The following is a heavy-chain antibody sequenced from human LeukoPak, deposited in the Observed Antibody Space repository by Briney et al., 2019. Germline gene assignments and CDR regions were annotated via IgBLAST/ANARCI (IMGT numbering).Heavy chain of an antibody. CDR3: ARHSGSSPHYFDY. D-gene: IGHD1-26*01. Sequence: SETLSLTCTVSGGSISSYYWSWLRQPPGKGLEWIGFIYYSGSTHYKSSLKSRVTISVDASRNQFSLRLSSVTAADTAVYYCARHSGSSPHYFDYWGQGTLVTVSS. J-gene: IGHJ4*02. CDR2: IYYSGST. CDR1: GGSISSYY. V-gene: IGHV4-59*08.